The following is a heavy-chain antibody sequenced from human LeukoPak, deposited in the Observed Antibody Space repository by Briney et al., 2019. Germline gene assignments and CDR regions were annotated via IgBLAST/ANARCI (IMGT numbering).Heavy chain of an antibody. CDR2: ISSSSRYI. D-gene: IGHD6-13*01. CDR3: AREGTAVGINYDY. J-gene: IGHJ4*02. V-gene: IGHV3-21*04. CDR1: GFTFTSYN. Sequence: GGSLRLSCEAYGFTFTSYNMAWVRQAAGKGLEWDSSISSSSRYIYYADSVKGRFTISRDNAKNSLYLQMNSLRAEDTAVYYCAREGTAVGINYDYWGQGTLVTVSS.